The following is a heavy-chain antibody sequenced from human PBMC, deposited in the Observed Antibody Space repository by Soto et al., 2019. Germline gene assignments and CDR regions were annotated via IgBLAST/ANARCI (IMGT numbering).Heavy chain of an antibody. Sequence: QEHLQQWGAGLLKPTETLSLTCAVYGGSFSGHFWSWIRQSPGKGLEWIGEINQGGRTNCNPSLKSRLNMSLDTSANQFSLLLTSVTAADTARYSCARTQRLFRWVGPWGQGTQVTVSS. CDR1: GGSFSGHF. CDR3: ARTQRLFRWVGP. V-gene: IGHV4-34*01. D-gene: IGHD3-10*01. J-gene: IGHJ5*02. CDR2: INQGGRT.